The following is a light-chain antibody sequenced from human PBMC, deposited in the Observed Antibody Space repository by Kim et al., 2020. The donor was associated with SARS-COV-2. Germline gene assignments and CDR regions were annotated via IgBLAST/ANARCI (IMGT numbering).Light chain of an antibody. Sequence: EVVMTQSPATLSVSPGERATLFCRASESVSSNLAWYQQKLGQTPRLLIYGASTRATGIPARFSGSGSGTEFTLTISSLQSEDFAVYYCQQYNNWRPLTFGGGTKVDIK. CDR1: ESVSSN. CDR2: GAS. J-gene: IGKJ4*01. CDR3: QQYNNWRPLT. V-gene: IGKV3-15*01.